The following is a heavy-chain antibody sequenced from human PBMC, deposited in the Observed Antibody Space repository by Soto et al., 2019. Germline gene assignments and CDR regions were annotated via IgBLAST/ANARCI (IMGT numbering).Heavy chain of an antibody. D-gene: IGHD6-13*01. CDR1: GGSISSSSYY. CDR3: ARHEGGRSWYDGMDV. Sequence: SETLSLTCTVSGGSISSSSYYWGWIRQPPGKGLEWIGSIYYSGSTYYNPSLKSRVTISVDTSKNQFSLKLSSVTAADTAVYYCARHEGGRSWYDGMDVWGQGTTVTVSS. V-gene: IGHV4-39*01. J-gene: IGHJ6*02. CDR2: IYYSGST.